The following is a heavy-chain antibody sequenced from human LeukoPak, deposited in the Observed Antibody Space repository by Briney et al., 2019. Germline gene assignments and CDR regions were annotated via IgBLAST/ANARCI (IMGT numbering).Heavy chain of an antibody. Sequence: ASVKVSCKASGYTFTSYAMHWVRQAPGQRLEWMGWINAGNGNTKYSQKFQGRVTITRDTSASTAYMELSSLRSEDTAVYYCARDYGDYGNYFDYWGQGTLVTVSS. V-gene: IGHV1-3*01. CDR1: GYTFTSYA. CDR3: ARDYGDYGNYFDY. D-gene: IGHD4-17*01. J-gene: IGHJ4*02. CDR2: INAGNGNT.